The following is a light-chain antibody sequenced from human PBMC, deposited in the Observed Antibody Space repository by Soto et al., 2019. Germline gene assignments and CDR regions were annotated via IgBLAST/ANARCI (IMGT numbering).Light chain of an antibody. J-gene: IGKJ4*01. Sequence: EIVLTQSPATLSLSPGERATLSCRASQSVSTNVAWYQQKPGQAPRLLIYDASNRATGIPARFSGSGSGTDFTLTISSLEPEDFAVYYCQQRSTWPLTFGGGTKVEIK. CDR1: QSVSTN. V-gene: IGKV3-11*01. CDR2: DAS. CDR3: QQRSTWPLT.